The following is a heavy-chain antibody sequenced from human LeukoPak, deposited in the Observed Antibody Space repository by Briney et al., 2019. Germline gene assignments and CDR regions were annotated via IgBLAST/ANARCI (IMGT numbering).Heavy chain of an antibody. Sequence: GGSLRLSCAASGFTVSSNYMSWVRQAPGKGLEWVSVIYSGGSTYYADSVKGRFTISRDNSKNTLYLQMNLLRAEDTAVYYCAKEGTESSGYSFDYWGQGTLVLVSS. V-gene: IGHV3-53*01. CDR1: GFTVSSNY. J-gene: IGHJ4*02. CDR3: AKEGTESSGYSFDY. D-gene: IGHD3-22*01. CDR2: IYSGGST.